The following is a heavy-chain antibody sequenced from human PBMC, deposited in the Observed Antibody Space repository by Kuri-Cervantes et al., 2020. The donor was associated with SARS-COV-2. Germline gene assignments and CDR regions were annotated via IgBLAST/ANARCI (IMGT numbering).Heavy chain of an antibody. CDR1: GGSISSYY. V-gene: IGHV4-59*01. Sequence: SETLSLTCTVSGGSISSYYWSWIRQPPGKGLEWIGYIYYSGSTNYNPSLKSRVTISVDTFKNQFSLKLSSVTAADTAVYYCARVGEYSSSLDYWGQGTLVTVSS. CDR3: ARVGEYSSSLDY. D-gene: IGHD6-13*01. CDR2: IYYSGST. J-gene: IGHJ4*02.